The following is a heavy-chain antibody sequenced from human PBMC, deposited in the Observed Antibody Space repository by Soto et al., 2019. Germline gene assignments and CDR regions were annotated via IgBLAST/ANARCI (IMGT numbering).Heavy chain of an antibody. V-gene: IGHV4-59*01. CDR2: IYYSGST. CDR1: GGSISSYY. CDR3: ARGRKYGSGRPHYFDY. Sequence: LSLTFTVSGGSISSYYWSWIRQPPGKGLEWIGYIYYSGSTNYNPSLKSRVTISVDTSKNQFSLKLSSVTAADTAVYYCARGRKYGSGRPHYFDYWGQGTLVTVSS. D-gene: IGHD3-10*01. J-gene: IGHJ4*02.